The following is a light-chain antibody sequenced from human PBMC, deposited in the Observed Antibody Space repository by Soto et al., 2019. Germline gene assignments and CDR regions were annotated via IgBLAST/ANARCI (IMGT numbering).Light chain of an antibody. Sequence: DIVMTQSPATLSVPPGERATLSCRASQSIGSNLAWYQQKPSQAPRLLIYAVSTRATGIPARFSGSGSGTDFTLTISSLQSEDFAVYYCQQYKNWRTFGQGTKLEIK. CDR2: AVS. J-gene: IGKJ2*01. V-gene: IGKV3-15*01. CDR1: QSIGSN. CDR3: QQYKNWRT.